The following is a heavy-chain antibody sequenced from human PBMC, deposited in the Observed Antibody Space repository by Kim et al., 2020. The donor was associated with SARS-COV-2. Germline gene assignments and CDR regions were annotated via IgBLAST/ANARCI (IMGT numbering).Heavy chain of an antibody. CDR1: GFTFSEYA. V-gene: IGHV3-9*01. J-gene: IGHJ6*02. CDR2: ISWRSDNI. CDR3: AKDLSGVDCTTTTCYAYGMDV. Sequence: GGSLRLSCAASGFTFSEYAMHWVRLAPGKGLEWVAGISWRSDNIYYADSVKGRFTISRDNARNSLFLEMTGLRPEDTALYYCAKDLSGVDCTTTTCYAYGMDVWGQGTTVVVSS. D-gene: IGHD2-2*01.